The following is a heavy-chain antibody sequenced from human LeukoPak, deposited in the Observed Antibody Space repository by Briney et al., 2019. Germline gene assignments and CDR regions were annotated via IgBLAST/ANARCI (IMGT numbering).Heavy chain of an antibody. CDR3: ARHRSGGSQDDAFDI. D-gene: IGHD2-15*01. CDR1: GFTFSRFW. J-gene: IGHJ3*02. CDR2: IKQDGSEK. V-gene: IGHV3-7*01. Sequence: GGSLRLSCAASGFTFSRFWMSWVRQAPGKGLEWVADIKQDGSEKYYVDSVKGRFTISRQNAKNSVFLQMNSLRADDTALYYCARHRSGGSQDDAFDIWGRGTFVTVSS.